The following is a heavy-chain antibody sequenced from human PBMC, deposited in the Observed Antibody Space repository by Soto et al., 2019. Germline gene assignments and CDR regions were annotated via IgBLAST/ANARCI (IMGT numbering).Heavy chain of an antibody. D-gene: IGHD3-22*01. CDR1: RGTFTNYA. V-gene: IGHV1-69*01. CDR3: ARDRAGYYSHFVY. J-gene: IGHJ4*02. CDR2: IMPFFGSG. Sequence: QVYLVQSGAEVKKPGSSVKVSCKALRGTFTNYAFSWLRQAPGQGLEWMGGIMPFFGSGNYAQKFQGRINITADESTSSVYLELTSLRSEDTAVYYCARDRAGYYSHFVYWGQGTLVAVSS.